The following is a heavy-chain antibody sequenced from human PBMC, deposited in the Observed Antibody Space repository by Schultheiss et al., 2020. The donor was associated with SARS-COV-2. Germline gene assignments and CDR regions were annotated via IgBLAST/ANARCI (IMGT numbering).Heavy chain of an antibody. CDR2: IYTSGST. Sequence: SETLSLTCTVSGGSVSSGSYYWSWIRQPPGKGLEWIGRIYTSGSTNYNPSLKSRVTMSVDTSKNQFSLKLSSVTAADTAVYYCARDRYSSPRLWYYGMDVWGQGTTVTVSS. V-gene: IGHV4-61*01. J-gene: IGHJ6*02. CDR3: ARDRYSSPRLWYYGMDV. CDR1: GGSVSSGSYY. D-gene: IGHD6-13*01.